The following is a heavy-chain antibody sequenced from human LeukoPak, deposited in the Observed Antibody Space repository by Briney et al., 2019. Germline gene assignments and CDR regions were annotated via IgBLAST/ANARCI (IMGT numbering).Heavy chain of an antibody. CDR1: GFTFSSHG. V-gene: IGHV3-30*18. CDR3: AKAAIHYDSSGPNDY. CDR2: ISYDESNK. Sequence: GGSLRLSCAASGFTFSSHGMHWVRQAPGKGLEWVAVISYDESNKYYADSVKGRFTISRDNSKNTLYLQMDSLRAEDTAVYYCAKAAIHYDSSGPNDYWGQGILVTVSS. J-gene: IGHJ4*02. D-gene: IGHD3-22*01.